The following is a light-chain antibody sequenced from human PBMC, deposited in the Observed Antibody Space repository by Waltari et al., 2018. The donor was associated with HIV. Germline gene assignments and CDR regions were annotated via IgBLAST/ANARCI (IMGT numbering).Light chain of an antibody. V-gene: IGLV2-11*01. CDR1: SSDIGYFDY. CDR3: CSYAGSYTYV. Sequence: QSALTQPRSVSGSPGQSVTISCTGTSSDIGYFDYVSWYQQYPGKAPKVIIYEVNQRPSGGPDRFTGAKSGITASLTISGLQGDDEADYYCCSYAGSYTYVFGTGTKVNVL. J-gene: IGLJ1*01. CDR2: EVN.